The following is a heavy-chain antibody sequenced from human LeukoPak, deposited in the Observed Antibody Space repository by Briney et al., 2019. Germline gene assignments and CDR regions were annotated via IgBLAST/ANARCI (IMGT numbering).Heavy chain of an antibody. V-gene: IGHV1-46*01. CDR1: GYTFTSYY. CDR3: ARDRVEYYYDSSGYYYLDY. Sequence: GASVNVSCKASGYTFTSYYMHWVRQAPGQGLEWMGIINPSGGSTSYAQKFQGRVTMTRDRSTSTVYMELSSLRSEDTAVYYCARDRVEYYYDSSGYYYLDYWGQGTLATISS. CDR2: INPSGGST. D-gene: IGHD3-22*01. J-gene: IGHJ4*02.